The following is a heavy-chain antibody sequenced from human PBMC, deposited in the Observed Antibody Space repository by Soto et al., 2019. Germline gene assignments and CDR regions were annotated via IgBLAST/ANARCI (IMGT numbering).Heavy chain of an antibody. V-gene: IGHV4-34*01. CDR2: VNHSRSP. J-gene: IGHJ6*02. CDR3: ASNYYHYYGMDV. CDR1: GGSFSGYY. Sequence: QVQLQQWGAGLLKPSETLSLTCAVYGGSFSGYYWSWIRQPPGKGLEWIGEVNHSRSPNYNPSLKSRVTISVDTSKNQFSLKLRSVTAADTAVYYCASNYYHYYGMDVWRQGTTVTVSS.